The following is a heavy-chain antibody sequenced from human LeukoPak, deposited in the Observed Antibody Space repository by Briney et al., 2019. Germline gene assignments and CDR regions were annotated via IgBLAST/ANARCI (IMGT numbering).Heavy chain of an antibody. V-gene: IGHV3-48*03. CDR2: ISSGGSTI. D-gene: IGHD1-14*01. CDR1: GFTFSSCE. Sequence: GGSLRLSCAASGFTFSSCEMNWVRQAPGEGLEWVSYISSGGSTIYYADSVKGRFTISRDNANNLLYLQMNSLRGEDTAVYYCTRDRSRAEDDWGQGTLVTVSS. CDR3: TRDRSRAEDD. J-gene: IGHJ4*02.